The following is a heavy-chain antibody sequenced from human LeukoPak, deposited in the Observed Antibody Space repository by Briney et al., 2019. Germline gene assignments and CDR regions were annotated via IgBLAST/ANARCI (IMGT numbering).Heavy chain of an antibody. D-gene: IGHD2-2*01. CDR1: GFTFSSYE. Sequence: GGSLRLSCAASGFTFSSYEMNWVRQAPGKGLEWVSSISSSSSYITYADSVKGRFTISRDNAKNSLYLQMNSLRAEDTAVYYCARLNGIDCSSTSCYAPGDYYYYYYMDVWGKGTTVTVSS. V-gene: IGHV3-21*01. CDR3: ARLNGIDCSSTSCYAPGDYYYYYYMDV. CDR2: ISSSSSYI. J-gene: IGHJ6*03.